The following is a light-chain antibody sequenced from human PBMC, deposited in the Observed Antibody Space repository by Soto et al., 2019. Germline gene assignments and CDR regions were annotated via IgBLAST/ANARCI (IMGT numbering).Light chain of an antibody. CDR3: QQYYKAST. Sequence: DIVMTQSPDSLAVSLGERATINCKSSQSVLYSSNNKNYLAWHQQKPGQPPKLLIYWASTRESGVPDRFSGSGSGTDFTLTISSLQAEDVAVYYCQQYYKASTFGQGTKVDIK. CDR1: QSVLYSSNNKNY. V-gene: IGKV4-1*01. J-gene: IGKJ1*01. CDR2: WAS.